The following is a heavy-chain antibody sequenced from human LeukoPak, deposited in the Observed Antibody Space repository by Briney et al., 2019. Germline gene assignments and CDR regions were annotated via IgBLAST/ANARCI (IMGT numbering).Heavy chain of an antibody. Sequence: SPSETLSLTCAVYGGSFSHNFWSWIRQPPGKGLEWIAEINHRGSTNYNPSLKSRATISVDTSKNQFSLKLSSVTAADTAVYYCARGYYYGSGSYYHNYYYYYMDVWGKGTTVTISS. J-gene: IGHJ6*03. CDR3: ARGYYYGSGSYYHNYYYYYMDV. V-gene: IGHV4-34*01. CDR1: GGSFSHNF. D-gene: IGHD3-10*01. CDR2: INHRGST.